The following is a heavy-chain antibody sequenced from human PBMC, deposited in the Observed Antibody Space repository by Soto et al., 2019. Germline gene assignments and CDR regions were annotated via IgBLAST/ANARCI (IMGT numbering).Heavy chain of an antibody. V-gene: IGHV5-51*01. CDR1: GYSFTSYW. CDR3: ARSTTVTTYYYYGMDV. J-gene: IGHJ6*02. CDR2: IYPGDSDT. D-gene: IGHD4-17*01. Sequence: GESLKISCKGSGYSFTSYWIGWVRQMPGKGLEWMGIIYPGDSDTRYSPSFQGQVTISADKSISTAYLQWSSLKASDTAMYYCARSTTVTTYYYYGMDVWGQGTTVTVSS.